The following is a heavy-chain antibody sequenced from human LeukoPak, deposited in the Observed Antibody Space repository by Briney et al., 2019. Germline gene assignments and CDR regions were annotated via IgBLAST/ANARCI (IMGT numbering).Heavy chain of an antibody. CDR3: ARFTMVRGVQPHYYYYYGMDV. CDR1: GGSMYSSTYY. J-gene: IGHJ6*02. D-gene: IGHD3-10*01. Sequence: SETLSLTCSVSGGSMYSSTYYWGWIRQPPGKGLEWIGEINHSGSTNYNPSLKSRVTISVDTSKNQFSLKLSSVTAADTAVYYCARFTMVRGVQPHYYYYYGMDVWGQGTTVTVSS. V-gene: IGHV4-39*07. CDR2: INHSGST.